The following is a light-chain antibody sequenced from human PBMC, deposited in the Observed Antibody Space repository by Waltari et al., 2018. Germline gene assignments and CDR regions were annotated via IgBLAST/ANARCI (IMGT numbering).Light chain of an antibody. V-gene: IGLV2-14*03. Sequence: QSTLTQPASVSGAPGQSIAISCAGTSSDVVGFNFSSWSQQQPGQAPKTMIYDVTKRPSGVSDRFSGSKSGNTASLTISGLQAEDEGDYYCGSYRYDSSLVFGGGTRLTVL. J-gene: IGLJ2*01. CDR3: GSYRYDSSLV. CDR2: DVT. CDR1: SSDVVGFNF.